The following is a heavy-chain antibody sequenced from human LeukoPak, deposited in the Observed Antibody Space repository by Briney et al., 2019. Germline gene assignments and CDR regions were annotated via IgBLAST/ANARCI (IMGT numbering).Heavy chain of an antibody. Sequence: PSVKLSFKSSAYTFTSYYMHWVRNAPGPGLEWMGIINSSGGNTSYAQKFQGRVTMTRDTSTSTVYMELSSLRSEDTAVYYCARDGGSSGQRKFDYWGQGTLVTVSS. CDR1: AYTFTSYY. J-gene: IGHJ4*02. CDR3: ARDGGSSGQRKFDY. CDR2: INSSGGNT. V-gene: IGHV1-46*01. D-gene: IGHD3-22*01.